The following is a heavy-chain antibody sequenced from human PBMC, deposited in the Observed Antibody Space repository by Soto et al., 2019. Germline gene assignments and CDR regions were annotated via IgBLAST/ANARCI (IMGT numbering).Heavy chain of an antibody. Sequence: ASVKVSCKASGYTFTGYYMHWVRQAPGQGLEWMGWINPNSGGTNYAQKFQGWVTMTRDTSISTAYMELSRLRSDDTAVYYCARVPLVVRGAAVGGSDPSKAWYYFDYWGQGTLVTVSS. D-gene: IGHD3-22*01. V-gene: IGHV1-2*04. CDR2: INPNSGGT. J-gene: IGHJ4*02. CDR3: ARVPLVVRGAAVGGSDPSKAWYYFDY. CDR1: GYTFTGYY.